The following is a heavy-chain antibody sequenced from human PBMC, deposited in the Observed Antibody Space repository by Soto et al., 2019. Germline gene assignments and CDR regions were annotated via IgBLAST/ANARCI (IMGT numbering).Heavy chain of an antibody. CDR1: GGAFSSYS. CDR2: IIPIFGTA. CDR3: ARDGGRHSGGIDY. V-gene: IGHV1-69*01. J-gene: IGHJ4*02. Sequence: QVQLVQSGAEVKKPGSSVKVSCKASGGAFSSYSINWVRQAPGQGLEWMGEIIPIFGTANYAQKFQGRVTITADESTSTAYMELSSLRSEDTAVYYCARDGGRHSGGIDYRGQGTLVTVSS. D-gene: IGHD1-26*01.